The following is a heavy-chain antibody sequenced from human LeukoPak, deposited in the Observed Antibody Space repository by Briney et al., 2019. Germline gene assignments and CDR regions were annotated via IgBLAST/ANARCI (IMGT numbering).Heavy chain of an antibody. V-gene: IGHV3-21*01. D-gene: IGHD4-17*01. J-gene: IGHJ4*02. Sequence: PGGSLRPSCAASGFTFSSYSMNWVRQAPGKWLEWVSSISSSGTYIYYADSVEGRFTISRDNAKNSLYLQMNSLRAEDTAVYYCAGSSTTTDPFAYWGQGTLVTVSS. CDR1: GFTFSSYS. CDR2: ISSSGTYI. CDR3: AGSSTTTDPFAY.